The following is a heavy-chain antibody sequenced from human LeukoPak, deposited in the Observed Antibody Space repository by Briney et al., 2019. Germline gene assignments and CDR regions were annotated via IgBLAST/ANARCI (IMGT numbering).Heavy chain of an antibody. J-gene: IGHJ4*02. Sequence: GGSLRLSCAASGFTFSSYWMSWVRQAPGKGLEWVANIKQDGSEKYYVDSVKGRFTISRDNAKNSLYLQMNSLRAEDTAVSYCARGDTYCGGDCYSFDYWGQGTLVTVSS. D-gene: IGHD2-21*02. CDR2: IKQDGSEK. V-gene: IGHV3-7*01. CDR1: GFTFSSYW. CDR3: ARGDTYCGGDCYSFDY.